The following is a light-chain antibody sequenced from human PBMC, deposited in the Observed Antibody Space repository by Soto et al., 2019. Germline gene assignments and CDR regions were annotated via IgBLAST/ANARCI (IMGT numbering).Light chain of an antibody. J-gene: IGKJ2*01. CDR3: QQYNSYSWVT. CDR2: DAS. CDR1: QSISSW. Sequence: DIQMTQSPSTLSASVGDRVTITCRASQSISSWLAWYQQKPGKAPKLLIYDASSLESGVPSRFSGSGSGTEFTLTISSLQPDDFATYYCQQYNSYSWVTSGQGTKLEIK. V-gene: IGKV1-5*01.